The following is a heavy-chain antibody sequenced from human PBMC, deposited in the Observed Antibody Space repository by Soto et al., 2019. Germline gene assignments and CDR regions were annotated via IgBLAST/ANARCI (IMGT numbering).Heavy chain of an antibody. V-gene: IGHV3-21*01. D-gene: IGHD5-12*01. CDR3: ASGSDYNYMDI. Sequence: DLVESGGGLVKPGGSLRLSCAASGFPFISYYMIWVRQTPGKGLEWVSSISTDSRYIYYGDSVRGRFTISRDNAKNSLYLQMNSLRVEDTAVYYCASGSDYNYMDIWGKGAPVTVSS. CDR1: GFPFISYY. CDR2: ISTDSRYI. J-gene: IGHJ6*03.